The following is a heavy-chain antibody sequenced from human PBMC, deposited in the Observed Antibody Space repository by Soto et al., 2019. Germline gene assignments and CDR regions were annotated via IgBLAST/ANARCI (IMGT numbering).Heavy chain of an antibody. Sequence: DTLSLTGTVSDASISSSSYYGGSIRQRPGEGRGWIGRTYNSGGTYYNLSLKSRVAISVDTSKKQFSLKLSSVLAADTTVYYCARHGYYYGSGSYQYGMDVWRQGPTVTAP. CDR3: ARHGYYYGSGSYQYGMDV. CDR2: TYNSGGT. J-gene: IGHJ6*02. D-gene: IGHD3-10*01. V-gene: IGHV4-39*01. CDR1: DASISSSSYY.